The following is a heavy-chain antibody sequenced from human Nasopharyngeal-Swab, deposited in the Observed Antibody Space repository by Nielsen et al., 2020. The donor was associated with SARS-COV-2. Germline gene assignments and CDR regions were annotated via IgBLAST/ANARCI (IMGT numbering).Heavy chain of an antibody. CDR2: ISYDGSNK. Sequence: GESLKISCAASGFTFSSYAMHWVRQAPGKGLEWVAVISYDGSNKYYAASVKGRFTISRDNSKNTLDLQMNSLRAEDTAVYYCARALWGSYYYGMDVWGQGTTVTVSS. J-gene: IGHJ6*02. CDR3: ARALWGSYYYGMDV. D-gene: IGHD7-27*01. V-gene: IGHV3-30*04. CDR1: GFTFSSYA.